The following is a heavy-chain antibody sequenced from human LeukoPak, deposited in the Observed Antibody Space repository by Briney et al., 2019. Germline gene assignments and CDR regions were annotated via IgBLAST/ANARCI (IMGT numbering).Heavy chain of an antibody. CDR2: INPNGGGT. J-gene: IGHJ3*02. D-gene: IGHD3-22*01. CDR1: GYTFTGYY. Sequence: ASVTVSCKASGYTFTGYYMHWVRQAPGQGLEWMGWINPNGGGTNYAQKFQGRVTMTRDTSISTAYMELSRLRSDDTAVYYCARECYDSSGYLPCAFDIWGQGTMVTVSS. CDR3: ARECYDSSGYLPCAFDI. V-gene: IGHV1-2*02.